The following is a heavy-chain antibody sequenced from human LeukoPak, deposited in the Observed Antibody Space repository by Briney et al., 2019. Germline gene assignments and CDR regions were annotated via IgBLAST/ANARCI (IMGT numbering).Heavy chain of an antibody. CDR3: ARTYYDFWSGYSEVYYFDY. D-gene: IGHD3-3*01. J-gene: IGHJ4*02. CDR2: ISSNGGST. Sequence: GGSLRLSCAASGFTFSSYAMHWVRQAPGKGLEYVSAISSNGGSTYYANSVKGRFTISRDNSKNTLYLQMGSLRAEDMAVYYCARTYYDFWSGYSEVYYFDYWGQGTLVTVSS. V-gene: IGHV3-64*01. CDR1: GFTFSSYA.